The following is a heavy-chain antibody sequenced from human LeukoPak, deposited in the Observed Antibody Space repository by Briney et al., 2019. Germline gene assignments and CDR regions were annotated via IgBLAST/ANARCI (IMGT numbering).Heavy chain of an antibody. CDR2: IWYDGSNK. D-gene: IGHD2-8*01. V-gene: IGHV3-33*06. CDR1: GFTFSSYG. J-gene: IGHJ1*01. CDR3: AKDVRRRCEYFQN. Sequence: GGSLRLSCAASGFTFSSYGMHWVRQAPGKGLEWVAVIWYDGSNKYYADSVKGRFTISRDNSKNTLYLQMNSLRAEDTAVYYCAKDVRRRCEYFQNWGQGTLVTVSS.